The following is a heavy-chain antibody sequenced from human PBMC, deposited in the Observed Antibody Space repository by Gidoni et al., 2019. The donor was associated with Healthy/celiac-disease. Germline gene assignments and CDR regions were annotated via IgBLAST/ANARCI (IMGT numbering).Heavy chain of an antibody. CDR2: IKQDGSEK. CDR1: GFTLRSYW. CDR3: AIDLEVLVAVMGASDY. D-gene: IGHD1-26*01. J-gene: IGHJ4*02. Sequence: EVQLVESGGGLVEPGGSRRISCAASGFTLRSYWMCWVRQAAGKGLEWVANIKQDGSEKYYVDSGKGRFTISRDNAKNSLYLQMNSLRAEDTAVYYCAIDLEVLVAVMGASDYWGQGTLVTVSS. V-gene: IGHV3-7*01.